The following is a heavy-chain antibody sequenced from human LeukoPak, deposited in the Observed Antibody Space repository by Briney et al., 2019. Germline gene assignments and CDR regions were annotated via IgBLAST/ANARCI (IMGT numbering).Heavy chain of an antibody. V-gene: IGHV3-7*01. D-gene: IGHD3-10*01. CDR1: GFTFSSSW. CDR2: IKQDGSDK. CDR3: ARDGGGPLD. Sequence: GGSLRLSCTASGFTFSSSWRSWVCQAPGKGLEWVANIKQDGSDKYYVDSVKGRFTISRDNAKKSLYLQMNSLRVEDTAVYYCARDGGGPLDWGQGTLVTVSS. J-gene: IGHJ4*02.